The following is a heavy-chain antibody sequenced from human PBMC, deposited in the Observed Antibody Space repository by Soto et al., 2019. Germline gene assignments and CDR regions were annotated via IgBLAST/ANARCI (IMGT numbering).Heavy chain of an antibody. CDR2: ISYDGSNK. CDR3: ARDGDIVVVPAVHKIYYFDY. J-gene: IGHJ4*02. V-gene: IGHV3-30*01. CDR1: GFTFSSYA. D-gene: IGHD2-2*01. Sequence: GESLKISCATSGFTFSSYAKHWVRQAPGKGLEWVAVISYDGSNKYYADSVKGRFTISRDNSKNKLDLQMNSKRDEDTAVYYCARDGDIVVVPAVHKIYYFDYWGQGTLVTVSS.